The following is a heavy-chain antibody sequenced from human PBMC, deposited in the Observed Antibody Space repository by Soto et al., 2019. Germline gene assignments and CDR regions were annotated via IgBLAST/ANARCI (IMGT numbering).Heavy chain of an antibody. D-gene: IGHD3-3*01. CDR2: IIPILGIA. Sequence: ASVKVSCKASGGTFSSYTISWVRQAPGQGLEWMGRIIPILGIANYAQKFQGRVTITADKSTSTAYMELSSLRSEDTAVYYCARDFGVAKGAFDIWGKGKMDTVSS. CDR1: GGTFSSYT. J-gene: IGHJ3*02. CDR3: ARDFGVAKGAFDI. V-gene: IGHV1-69*04.